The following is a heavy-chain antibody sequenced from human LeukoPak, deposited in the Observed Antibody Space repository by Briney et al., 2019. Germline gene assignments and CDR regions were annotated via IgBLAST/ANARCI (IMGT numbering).Heavy chain of an antibody. J-gene: IGHJ4*02. CDR2: ISNSGST. V-gene: IGHV4-59*08. CDR3: ARAAVAAKRPFDY. CDR1: GGSISSYY. D-gene: IGHD6-19*01. Sequence: SETLSLTCTVSGGSISSYYWSWIRQPPGKGLEWIGYISNSGSTNYNPSLKSRVTISVDTSKNQFSLKLSSVTAADTAVYYCARAAVAAKRPFDYWGQGTLVTVSS.